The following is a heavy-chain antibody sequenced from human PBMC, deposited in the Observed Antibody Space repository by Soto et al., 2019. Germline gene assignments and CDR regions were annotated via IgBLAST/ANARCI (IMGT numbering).Heavy chain of an antibody. D-gene: IGHD6-19*01. J-gene: IGHJ4*02. CDR3: ARDLGAGLVVY. CDR2: ISAYNGNT. CDR1: GYTFTSYS. V-gene: IGHV1-18*01. Sequence: QVQLVQSGAEVKKPGASVKVSCKPPGYTFTSYSISWVRQAPGQGLQWMGWISAYNGNTNYAQKLKGRVTMTADTYTSTAYMELMSPRSDDTAVYYFARDLGAGLVVYWGEGTLVTVSS.